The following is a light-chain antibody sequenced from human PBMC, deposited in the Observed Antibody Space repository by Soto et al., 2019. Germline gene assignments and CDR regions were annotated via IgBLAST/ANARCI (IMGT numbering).Light chain of an antibody. CDR3: AAWDDSLNVVV. J-gene: IGLJ2*01. CDR1: SSNIGSNN. V-gene: IGLV1-44*01. Sequence: QSVLTQPPSASGTPGQTVTISCSGSSSNIGSNNVNWYQQLSGTAPKLLIYTYDQRPSGVPDRFSGSKSGTSASLAISGLQSEDEADYYCAAWDDSLNVVVFGGGTKVTVL. CDR2: TYD.